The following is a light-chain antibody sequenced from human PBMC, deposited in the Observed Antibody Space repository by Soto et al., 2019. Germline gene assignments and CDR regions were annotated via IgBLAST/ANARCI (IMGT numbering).Light chain of an antibody. Sequence: DIQMTQAPSSLSASVGDRVTITCRASQTISSYLNWYQHKPGKAPKLLIYAASTLQSGVPSRFSGSGSGTDFTLTISSLQPEDFATYYCQQSYSALTFGGGTRVEIK. CDR2: AAS. J-gene: IGKJ4*01. V-gene: IGKV1-39*01. CDR3: QQSYSALT. CDR1: QTISSY.